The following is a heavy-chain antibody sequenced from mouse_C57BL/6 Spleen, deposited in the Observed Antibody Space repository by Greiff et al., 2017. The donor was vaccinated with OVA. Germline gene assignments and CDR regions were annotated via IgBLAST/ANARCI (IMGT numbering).Heavy chain of an antibody. CDR1: GFTFSSYG. Sequence: EVQLVESGGDLVKPGGSLKLSCAASGFTFSSYGMSWVRQTPDKRLEWVATISSGGSYTYYPDSVKGRFTISRDNAKNTLYLQMSSLKSEDTAMYYCARNYDYDDGYYFDYWGQGTTLTVSS. J-gene: IGHJ2*01. D-gene: IGHD2-4*01. CDR2: ISSGGSYT. CDR3: ARNYDYDDGYYFDY. V-gene: IGHV5-6*01.